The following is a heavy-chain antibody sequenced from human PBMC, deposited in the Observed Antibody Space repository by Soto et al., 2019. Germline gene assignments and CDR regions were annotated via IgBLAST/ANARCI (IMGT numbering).Heavy chain of an antibody. D-gene: IGHD3-22*01. Sequence: QVQLVQSGAEVKKPGASVKVSCKASGYTFTGYYLHWVRQAPGQGLEWMGWINPNSGGTNYAQTFQGRVTMTRDTSISTAYMELSRLRSVDTAVYYCATPSYSDSSGYYYFDYWGQGTLVTVSS. CDR2: INPNSGGT. CDR3: ATPSYSDSSGYYYFDY. CDR1: GYTFTGYY. V-gene: IGHV1-2*02. J-gene: IGHJ4*02.